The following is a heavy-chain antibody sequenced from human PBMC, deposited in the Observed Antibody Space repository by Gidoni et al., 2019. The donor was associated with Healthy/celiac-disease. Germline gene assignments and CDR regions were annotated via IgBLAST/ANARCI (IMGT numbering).Heavy chain of an antibody. Sequence: QLQLQESGPGLVKPSETLSLTCTVSCGPISSSSYYWGWIRQPPGKGLEWIGSIYYSGSTYDKPSRKSRVTRYVDTLKNKFSLKLSSVTAADTAVYYCARHTGGYYYGMDVWGQGTTVTVSS. CDR3: ARHTGGYYYGMDV. CDR1: CGPISSSSYY. D-gene: IGHD4-4*01. CDR2: IYYSGST. V-gene: IGHV4-39*01. J-gene: IGHJ6*02.